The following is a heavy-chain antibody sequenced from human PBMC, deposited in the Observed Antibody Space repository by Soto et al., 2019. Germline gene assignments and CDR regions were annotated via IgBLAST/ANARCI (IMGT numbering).Heavy chain of an antibody. J-gene: IGHJ5*02. V-gene: IGHV4-31*03. D-gene: IGHD6-13*01. CDR2: IYYSGST. Sequence: QVQLQESGPGLVKPSQTLSLTCTVSGGSISSGGYYWSWIRQHPGKGLEWIGYIYYSGSTYYNPSLKSRVTISVDTSKNQFSLKLSSVTAADTAVYYCARGRHSSTWYWFDPWGQGTLVTVSS. CDR3: ARGRHSSTWYWFDP. CDR1: GGSISSGGYY.